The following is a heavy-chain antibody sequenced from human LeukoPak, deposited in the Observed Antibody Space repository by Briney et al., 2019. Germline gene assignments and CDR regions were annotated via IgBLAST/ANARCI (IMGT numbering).Heavy chain of an antibody. CDR1: GGSISSSSYY. V-gene: IGHV4-39*01. CDR3: ASSVLWFGAPGWFDP. Sequence: SETLSLTCTVSGGSISSSSYYWGWIRQPPGKGLEWIGSIYYSGSTYYNPSLKSRVTISVDTSKNQFSLKLSSVTAADTAVYYCASSVLWFGAPGWFDPWGQGTLVTVPS. D-gene: IGHD3-10*01. CDR2: IYYSGST. J-gene: IGHJ5*02.